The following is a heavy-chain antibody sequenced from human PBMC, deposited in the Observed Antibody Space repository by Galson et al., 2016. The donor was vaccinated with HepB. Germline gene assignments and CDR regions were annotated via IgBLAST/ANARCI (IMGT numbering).Heavy chain of an antibody. D-gene: IGHD3-16*01. CDR1: GFTFSDYG. Sequence: SLRLSCAASGFTFSDYGMHWVRQAPGKGLEWVAVISYDGSNKYYADSVKGRFTISRDNSKNTLYLQMNRLRPEDTAVYYCAKEGSTLFGGELMYNFDYWGQGTLVTVSS. CDR2: ISYDGSNK. V-gene: IGHV3-30*18. J-gene: IGHJ4*02. CDR3: AKEGSTLFGGELMYNFDY.